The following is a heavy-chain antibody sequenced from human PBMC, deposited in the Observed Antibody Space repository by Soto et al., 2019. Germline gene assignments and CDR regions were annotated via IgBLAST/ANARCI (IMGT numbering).Heavy chain of an antibody. Sequence: QVQLVESGGGVVQPGRSLRLSCAASGFAFNTAIMHWVRQAPGKGLEWVAVISHDASHKYYADSVKGQFTISRDNSKNTLYLQMDSLRAEDTAMYYCTKASGTYYAHIFEMWGQGTRVTVSS. D-gene: IGHD1-26*01. CDR1: GFAFNTAI. CDR2: ISHDASHK. J-gene: IGHJ3*02. V-gene: IGHV3-30-3*01. CDR3: TKASGTYYAHIFEM.